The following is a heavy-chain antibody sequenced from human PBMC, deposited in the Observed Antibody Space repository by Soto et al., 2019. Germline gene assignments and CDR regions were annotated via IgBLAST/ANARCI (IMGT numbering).Heavy chain of an antibody. CDR2: IYPNGSP. J-gene: IGHJ6*02. CDR3: GRWLGTSYGMDV. CDR1: GGSSSSTNW. V-gene: IGHV4-4*02. Sequence: QVQLQESGPGLVQPSGSLSLTCAVSGGSSSSTNWLSWVRQSPGKGLEWIGAIYPNGSPDYNPSLKSRVIISVDKSKNHVFLKLTSVTAAETAMYFCGRWLGTSYGMDVWGQGTAVNVSS. D-gene: IGHD3-10*01.